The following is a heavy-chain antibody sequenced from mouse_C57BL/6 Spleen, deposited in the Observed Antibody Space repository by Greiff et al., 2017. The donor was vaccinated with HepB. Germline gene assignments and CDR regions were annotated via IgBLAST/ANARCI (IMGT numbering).Heavy chain of an antibody. V-gene: IGHV14-1*01. CDR3: TTICYEYPHFDY. CDR2: IDPENGDT. D-gene: IGHD2-4*01. J-gene: IGHJ2*01. Sequence: EVQLLESGAELVRPGASVKLSCTASGFNFKDYYMHWVKQRPEQGLEWIGRIDPENGDTDYAQKFQGKATMTADTSSNTAYLQLSSLTSEDTAVYYCTTICYEYPHFDYWGQGTTLTVSS. CDR1: GFNFKDYY.